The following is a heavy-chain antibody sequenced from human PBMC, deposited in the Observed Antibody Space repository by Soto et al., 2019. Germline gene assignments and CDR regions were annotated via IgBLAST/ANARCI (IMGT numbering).Heavy chain of an antibody. CDR1: GFTFSSDW. J-gene: IGHJ2*01. CDR2: INSDGSST. D-gene: IGHD3-10*01. CDR3: ASCPPGGPHWHFDL. Sequence: EVQLVESGGGLVQPGGSLRLSCAASGFTFSSDWMHWVRQAPGKGLVWVSGINSDGSSTSYADSVKGRFTISRDNAKNTLYLQMNSLRAEDTAVYYCASCPPGGPHWHFDLWGRGTPVTVSS. V-gene: IGHV3-74*01.